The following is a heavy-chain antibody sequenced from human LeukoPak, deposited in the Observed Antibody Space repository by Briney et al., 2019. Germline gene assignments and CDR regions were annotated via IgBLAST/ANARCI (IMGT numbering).Heavy chain of an antibody. V-gene: IGHV4-4*07. J-gene: IGHJ5*02. D-gene: IGHD3-3*01. CDR3: ARTYYDFWSGYYIRWFDP. Sequence: SETLSLTCTVSGGFISSYYWSWIRQPAGKGLEWIGRIYTSGSTDYNPSLKSRVTMSVDTSKNQLSLKLSSVTAADTAVYYCARTYYDFWSGYYIRWFDPWGQGTLVTVSS. CDR1: GGFISSYY. CDR2: IYTSGST.